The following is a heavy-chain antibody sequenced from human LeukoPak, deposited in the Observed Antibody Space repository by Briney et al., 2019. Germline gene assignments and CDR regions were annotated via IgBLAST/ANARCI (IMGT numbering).Heavy chain of an antibody. CDR3: ARMGSSRTLDY. CDR2: IYYSGST. V-gene: IGHV4-59*01. CDR1: GGSFSGYY. J-gene: IGHJ4*02. Sequence: PSETLSLTCAVYGGSFSGYYWSWIRQPPGKGLEWIGYIYYSGSTNYNPSLKSRVTISVDTSKNQFSLKLSSVTAADTAVYYCARMGSSRTLDYWGQGTLVTVSS. D-gene: IGHD3-16*01.